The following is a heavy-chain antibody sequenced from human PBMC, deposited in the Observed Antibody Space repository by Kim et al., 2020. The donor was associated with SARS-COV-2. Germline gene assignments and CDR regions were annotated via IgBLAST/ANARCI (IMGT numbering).Heavy chain of an antibody. CDR3: ARDLKLEYRAARKGANWFDP. CDR2: IYYSGST. V-gene: IGHV4-39*07. Sequence: SETLSLTCTVSGGSISSSSYYWGWIRQPPGKGLEWIGSIYYSGSTYYNPSLKSRVTISVDTSKNQFSLKLSSVTAADTAVYYCARDLKLEYRAARKGANWFDPWGQGTLVTVSS. CDR1: GGSISSSSYY. D-gene: IGHD6-6*01. J-gene: IGHJ5*02.